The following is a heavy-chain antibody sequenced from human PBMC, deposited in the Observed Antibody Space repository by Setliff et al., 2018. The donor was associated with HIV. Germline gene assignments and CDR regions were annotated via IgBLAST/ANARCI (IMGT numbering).Heavy chain of an antibody. D-gene: IGHD6-19*01. Sequence: SETLSLTCTVSGGSISSSSYYWGWIRQPPGKGLEWIGSIYYSGSTYYNPSLKSRVTISVDTSKNQFSLNLTSVTAADTAIYYCAKSRVAALVVSAFDIWGQGTMVTVSS. CDR2: IYYSGST. CDR3: AKSRVAALVVSAFDI. CDR1: GGSISSSSYY. V-gene: IGHV4-39*01. J-gene: IGHJ3*02.